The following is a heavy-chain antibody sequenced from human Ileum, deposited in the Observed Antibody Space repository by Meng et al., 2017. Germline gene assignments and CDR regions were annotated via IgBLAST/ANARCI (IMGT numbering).Heavy chain of an antibody. J-gene: IGHJ4*02. CDR1: GFTLSTYS. D-gene: IGHD7-27*01. CDR3: ARDLNWGWVYFDS. CDR2: IATTGSRTYI. V-gene: IGHV3-21*01. Sequence: GESLKISCSASGFTLSTYSMTWVRQAPGKGLEWVSSIATTGSRTYIYYADSVKGRFTISRDNAKNSLYLQMNSLRAEDTAMYYCARDLNWGWVYFDSWGQGTLVTVSS.